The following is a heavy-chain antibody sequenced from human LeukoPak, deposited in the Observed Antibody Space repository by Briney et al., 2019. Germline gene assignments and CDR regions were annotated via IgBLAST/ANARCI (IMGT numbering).Heavy chain of an antibody. D-gene: IGHD5-12*01. Sequence: NASETLSLTCTVSGGSISSHYWSWNGQPPGKGLEWIGYIYYSGSTNYNPSLKSRVTISVDTSKNQFSLKLSSVTAADTAVYYCARVGINGYDSYYYYYYMDVWGKGTTVTVSS. CDR2: IYYSGST. J-gene: IGHJ6*03. CDR1: GGSISSHY. V-gene: IGHV4-59*11. CDR3: ARVGINGYDSYYYYYYMDV.